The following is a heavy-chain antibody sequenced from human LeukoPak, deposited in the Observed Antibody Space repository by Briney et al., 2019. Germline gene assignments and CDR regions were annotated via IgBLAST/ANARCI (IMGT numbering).Heavy chain of an antibody. J-gene: IGHJ3*02. D-gene: IGHD2-2*01. CDR3: ARAEDIVVVPAAASDI. CDR2: IYHSGST. CDR1: GYSISSGYY. V-gene: IGHV4-38-2*02. Sequence: SETLSLTCTVSGYSISSGYYWGWIRQPPGKGLEWIGSIYHSGSTYYNPSLKSRVTISVDTSKNQFSLKLSSVTAADTAVYYCARAEDIVVVPAAASDIWGQGTMVTVSS.